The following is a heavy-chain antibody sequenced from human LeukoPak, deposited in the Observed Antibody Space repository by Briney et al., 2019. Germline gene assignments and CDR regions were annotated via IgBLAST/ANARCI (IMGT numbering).Heavy chain of an antibody. CDR3: ARSKLGDSSGYADAFDI. D-gene: IGHD3-22*01. CDR1: GYTFTGYY. CDR2: INPNSGGT. V-gene: IGHV1-2*02. J-gene: IGHJ3*02. Sequence: GASVKVSCKASGYTFTGYYMHWVRQAPGQGLEWMGWINPNSGGTNYAQKFQGRVTMTRDTSISTAYMELSRLRSDDTAVYYCARSKLGDSSGYADAFDIWGQGTMVTVSS.